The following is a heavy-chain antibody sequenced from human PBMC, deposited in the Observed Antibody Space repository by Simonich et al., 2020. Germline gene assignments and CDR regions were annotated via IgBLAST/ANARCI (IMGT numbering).Heavy chain of an antibody. Sequence: QVQLVESVGGVVQPGRSLRLSCAASGFTFSSYGMPWVRQAPGKGVEWIAVRWYNGSNKYYADSVKGRFTISRDNSKTTLYLQMTSLRAGATAVYYCARDRYCSGGSCCYFDYWGQGTLVTVSS. D-gene: IGHD2-15*01. J-gene: IGHJ4*02. CDR2: RWYNGSNK. CDR3: ARDRYCSGGSCCYFDY. V-gene: IGHV3-33*01. CDR1: GFTFSSYG.